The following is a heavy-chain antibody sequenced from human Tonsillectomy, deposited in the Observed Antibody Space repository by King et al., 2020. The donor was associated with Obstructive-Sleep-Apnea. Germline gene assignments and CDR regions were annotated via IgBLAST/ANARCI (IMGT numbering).Heavy chain of an antibody. J-gene: IGHJ4*02. Sequence: VQLVDSGGGLVQPGGSLRLSCAASGFTFNSYAMNWVRQAPGKGLEWVSGVRGSGDNTFYADSVKGRFTISRDNSKRTLYLQMNSLRAEDTAVYYCAKDICTNGVCTYDYWGQGTLVTVSS. CDR3: AKDICTNGVCTYDY. CDR2: VRGSGDNT. CDR1: GFTFNSYA. V-gene: IGHV3-23*04. D-gene: IGHD2-8*01.